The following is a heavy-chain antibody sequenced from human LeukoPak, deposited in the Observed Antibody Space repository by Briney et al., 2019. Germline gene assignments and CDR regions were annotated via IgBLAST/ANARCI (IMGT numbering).Heavy chain of an antibody. D-gene: IGHD3-22*01. V-gene: IGHV4-59*01. CDR1: GGSISSYY. J-gene: IGHJ4*02. CDR2: IYYSGST. CDR3: ARGDDSSGYWFSAPFDY. Sequence: SETLSLTCTVSGGSISSYYWSWIRQPPEKGLEWIGYIYYSGSTNYNPSLKSRVTISVDTSKNQFSLKLSSVTAADTAVYYCARGDDSSGYWFSAPFDYWGQGTLVTVSS.